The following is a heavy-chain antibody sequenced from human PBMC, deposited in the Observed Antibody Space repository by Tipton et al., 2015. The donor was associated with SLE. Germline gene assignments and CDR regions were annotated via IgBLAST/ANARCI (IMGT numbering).Heavy chain of an antibody. CDR1: GFAFSEYE. CDR2: ITSSGYSK. J-gene: IGHJ4*02. V-gene: IGHV3-48*03. CDR3: ARAYCSGGVCYGRPYFDH. Sequence: SLRLSCEASGFAFSEYEMNWVRQAPGKGLEWASYITSSGYSKYYGDSVKGRFTISRDNAQNSLYLQMNNLRDDDTAVYYCARAYCSGGVCYGRPYFDHWGQGALVTVSS. D-gene: IGHD2-8*02.